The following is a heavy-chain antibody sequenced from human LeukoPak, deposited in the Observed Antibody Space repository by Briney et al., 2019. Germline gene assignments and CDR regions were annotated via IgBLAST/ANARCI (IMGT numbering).Heavy chain of an antibody. CDR2: ISGSGGST. D-gene: IGHD3-10*01. V-gene: IGHV3-23*01. J-gene: IGHJ4*02. CDR3: AKLGGSGSYYFAGHFDY. CDR1: GFTFSSYA. Sequence: GGSLRLSCAASGFTFSSYAMSWVRQAPGKGLEWVSAISGSGGSTYYADSVKGRFTISRDNSKNTLYLQMNSLRAEDTAVYYCAKLGGSGSYYFAGHFDYWCQGTLVTVSS.